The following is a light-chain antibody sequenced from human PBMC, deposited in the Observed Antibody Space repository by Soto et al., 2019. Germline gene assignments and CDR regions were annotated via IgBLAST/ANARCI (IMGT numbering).Light chain of an antibody. Sequence: IVVTQSAGTLSVSPWERATLSCRASQSVSINLAWYQQKPGQAPRLLLYDASTRATGIPARFSGSGSGTEFTLTISSLQSTDFAVYYCQQYNNWHPLTFGGGTKVDIK. CDR2: DAS. V-gene: IGKV3D-15*01. CDR3: QQYNNWHPLT. J-gene: IGKJ4*01. CDR1: QSVSIN.